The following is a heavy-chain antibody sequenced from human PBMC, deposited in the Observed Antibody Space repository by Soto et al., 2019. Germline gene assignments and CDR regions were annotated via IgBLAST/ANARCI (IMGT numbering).Heavy chain of an antibody. CDR1: GFTFSSYA. J-gene: IGHJ3*02. CDR3: ARFQYDSSGYPTRPHAFDI. V-gene: IGHV3-23*01. CDR2: ISGSGGST. D-gene: IGHD3-22*01. Sequence: PGGSLRLSCAASGFTFSSYAMSWVRQAPGKGLEWVSAISGSGGSTYYADSVKGRFTISRDNSKNTLYLQMNSLRAEDTAVYYCARFQYDSSGYPTRPHAFDIWGQGTMVTVSS.